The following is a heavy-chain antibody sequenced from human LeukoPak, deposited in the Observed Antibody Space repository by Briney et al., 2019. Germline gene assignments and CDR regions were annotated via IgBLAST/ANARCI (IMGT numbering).Heavy chain of an antibody. CDR1: GFTFSSYG. CDR2: IRYDGSNK. Sequence: GGSLRLSCAASGFTFSSYGMHWVRQAPGKGLEWVAFIRYDGSNKYYAGSVKGRFTISRDNSQNTVFLQMNSLRAEDTAMYYCARDAQRGFDYSNSLKYWGHGILVTVSS. J-gene: IGHJ4*01. CDR3: ARDAQRGFDYSNSLKY. D-gene: IGHD4-11*01. V-gene: IGHV3-30*02.